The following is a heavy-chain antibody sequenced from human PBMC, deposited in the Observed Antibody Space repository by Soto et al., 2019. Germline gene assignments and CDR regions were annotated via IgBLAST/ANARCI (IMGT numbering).Heavy chain of an antibody. Sequence: QLVESGGGLVKPGGSLRLSCAVSGFRFSDYYMSWIRQAPGKGLEWVSYISSSGSNFYYADSMKGRFTISRDNAKNSLYLQMNSLRTEDTALYYCARHTPSSSWFDVWGQGTTVTVSS. CDR1: GFRFSDYY. CDR3: ARHTPSSSWFDV. J-gene: IGHJ6*02. V-gene: IGHV3-11*01. CDR2: ISSSGSNF. D-gene: IGHD6-13*01.